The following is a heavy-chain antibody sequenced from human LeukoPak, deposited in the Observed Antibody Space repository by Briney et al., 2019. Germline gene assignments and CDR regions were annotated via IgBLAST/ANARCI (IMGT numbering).Heavy chain of an antibody. V-gene: IGHV1-69*04. CDR3: AKIANSSVRRGEHEV. J-gene: IGHJ4*02. CDR1: AGTFSSYA. D-gene: IGHD6-19*01. Sequence: SVTVSCKASAGTFSSYAISCVRQAHGQGLEWMGRIISILGIANYAQKFQGRVTSTADKPTSTADMELSSLRSEDTAVYYWAKIANSSVRRGEHEVWGQGTLVTVSS. CDR2: IISILGIA.